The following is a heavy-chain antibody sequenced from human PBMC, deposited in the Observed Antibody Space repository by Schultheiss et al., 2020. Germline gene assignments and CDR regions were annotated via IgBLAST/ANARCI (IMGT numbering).Heavy chain of an antibody. D-gene: IGHD3-10*01. V-gene: IGHV4-30-2*01. J-gene: IGHJ4*02. CDR2: INHSGST. Sequence: SQTLSLTCAVSGGSISSGGYSWSWIRQPPGKGLEWIGEINHSGSTNYNPSLKGRGTILLDMSKTHFSLRLTSVTAADTAVYFCARGQTVRGFISWGQGTRVTVSS. CDR3: ARGQTVRGFIS. CDR1: GGSISSGGYS.